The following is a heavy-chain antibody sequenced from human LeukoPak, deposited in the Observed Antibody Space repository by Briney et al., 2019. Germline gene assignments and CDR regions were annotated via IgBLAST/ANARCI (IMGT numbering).Heavy chain of an antibody. Sequence: PSETLSLTCVVYGGSFSGYYWSWIRQPPGKGLEWIGYIYYSGSTYYNPSLKSRVTISVDTSKNQFSLKLSSVTAADTAVYYCARERIIHYYDSSGYFDYWGQGTLVTVSS. CDR1: GGSFSGYY. J-gene: IGHJ4*02. CDR2: IYYSGST. D-gene: IGHD3-22*01. V-gene: IGHV4-34*09. CDR3: ARERIIHYYDSSGYFDY.